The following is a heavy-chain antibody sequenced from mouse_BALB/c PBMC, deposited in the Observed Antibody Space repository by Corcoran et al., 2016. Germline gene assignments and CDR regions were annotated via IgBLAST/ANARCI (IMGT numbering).Heavy chain of an antibody. V-gene: IGHV1-63*01. CDR2: IYPGSGNT. J-gene: IGHJ4*01. Sequence: QVQLQQSGAELVRPGTSVKISCKASGYAFTNYGQGWVKQRPGHGLEWMGDIYPGSGNTYYNEKFKGKATLTADKSSSTAYMQLSSLTSEDSAVYFCARREVRPYAMDYWGQGTSVTVSS. CDR3: ARREVRPYAMDY. CDR1: GYAFTNYG. D-gene: IGHD2-14*01.